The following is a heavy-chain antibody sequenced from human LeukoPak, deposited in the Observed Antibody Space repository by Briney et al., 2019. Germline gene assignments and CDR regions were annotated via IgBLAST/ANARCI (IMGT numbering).Heavy chain of an antibody. CDR1: GDSVSSNNGA. CDR2: TYYRSKWYN. V-gene: IGHV6-1*01. Sequence: SQTLSLTCGISGDSVSSNNGAWNWIRQSPSRGLEWLGRTYYRSKWYNDYAGSMKGRIIISPDTSKNQFSLILSSVTAADTAVYHCARATTTGWYADYWGQGTLVTVSS. CDR3: ARATTTGWYADY. D-gene: IGHD6-19*01. J-gene: IGHJ4*02.